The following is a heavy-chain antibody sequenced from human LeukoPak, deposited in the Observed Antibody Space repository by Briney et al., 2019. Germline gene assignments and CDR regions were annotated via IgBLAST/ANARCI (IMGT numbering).Heavy chain of an antibody. CDR2: ISGSGGST. V-gene: IGHV3-23*01. Sequence: GGSLRLSCAASGFTFSSYAMSWVRQAPGKGLEWVSAISGSGGSTYYADSVKGRFTISRDNSKNTVYLQMNSLRAEDTAVYYCAKDIVVVVAATGWPNDYWGQGTLVTVSS. J-gene: IGHJ4*02. CDR3: AKDIVVVVAATGWPNDY. CDR1: GFTFSSYA. D-gene: IGHD2-15*01.